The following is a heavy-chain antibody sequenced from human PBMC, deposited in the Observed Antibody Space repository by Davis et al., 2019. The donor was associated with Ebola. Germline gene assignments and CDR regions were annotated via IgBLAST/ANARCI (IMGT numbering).Heavy chain of an antibody. CDR1: GYTFTSYG. CDR3: ARGLKYPKPRYYYYYMDV. Sequence: ASVKVSCKASGYTFTSYGISWVRQAPGQGLEWMGWISAYNGNTNYAQKLQGRVTMTTDTSTSTAYMELRSLRSDDTAVYYCARGLKYPKPRYYYYYMDVWGKGTTVTVSS. J-gene: IGHJ6*03. D-gene: IGHD2-21*01. CDR2: ISAYNGNT. V-gene: IGHV1-18*01.